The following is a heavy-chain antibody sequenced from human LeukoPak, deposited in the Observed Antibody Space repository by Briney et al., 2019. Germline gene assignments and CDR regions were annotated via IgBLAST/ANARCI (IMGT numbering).Heavy chain of an antibody. Sequence: ASVKVSCKASGGTFSSYAISWVRQAPGQGLEWMGGIVPIFGTANYARKFQGRVTITADESTSTAYMELSSLRSEDTAVYYCARVTDYYDSSGYYYLGNYFDYWGQGTLVTVSS. CDR3: ARVTDYYDSSGYYYLGNYFDY. CDR1: GGTFSSYA. D-gene: IGHD3-22*01. J-gene: IGHJ4*02. CDR2: IVPIFGTA. V-gene: IGHV1-69*13.